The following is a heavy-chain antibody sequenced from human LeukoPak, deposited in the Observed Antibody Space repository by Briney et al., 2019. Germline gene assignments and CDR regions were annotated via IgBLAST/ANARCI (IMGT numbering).Heavy chain of an antibody. Sequence: QSGGSLRLSCAASGFTFSSYSMNWVRQAPGKGLEWVSYISSSSGSTTHYADSVKGRFTISRDNSKNTLYLQMNSLRAEDTAVYYCAKGRITMVRGDGMDVWGQGTTVTVSS. J-gene: IGHJ6*02. CDR1: GFTFSSYS. CDR3: AKGRITMVRGDGMDV. V-gene: IGHV3-48*01. CDR2: ISSSSGSTT. D-gene: IGHD3-10*01.